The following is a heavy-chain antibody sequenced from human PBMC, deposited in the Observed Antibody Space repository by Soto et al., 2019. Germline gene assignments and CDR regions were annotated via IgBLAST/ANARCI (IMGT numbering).Heavy chain of an antibody. CDR1: GFTFSSYG. Sequence: GGSLRLSCAASGFTFSSYGMHWVRQAPGKGLEWVAVISYDGSNKYYADSVKGRFTISRDNSKNTLYLQMNSLRAEDTAVYYCAKDRRMKNYYYMDVWGKGTTVTVSS. CDR2: ISYDGSNK. J-gene: IGHJ6*03. D-gene: IGHD2-8*01. CDR3: AKDRRMKNYYYMDV. V-gene: IGHV3-30*18.